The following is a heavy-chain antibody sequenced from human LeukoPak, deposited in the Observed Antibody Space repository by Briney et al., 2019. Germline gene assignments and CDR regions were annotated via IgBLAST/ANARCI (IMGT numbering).Heavy chain of an antibody. CDR3: TRQWHTPSDY. V-gene: IGHV3-74*01. J-gene: IGHJ4*02. CDR1: GFIFNNYW. Sequence: PGESLRLSCAASGFIFNNYWMHWVRQTPGEGPLWLSRINGDGSSTSYANSVQGRFIISRDNAKNTLYLQMNSLRAEDTAVYYCTRQWHTPSDYWGQGTLVTVSS. D-gene: IGHD6-19*01. CDR2: INGDGSST.